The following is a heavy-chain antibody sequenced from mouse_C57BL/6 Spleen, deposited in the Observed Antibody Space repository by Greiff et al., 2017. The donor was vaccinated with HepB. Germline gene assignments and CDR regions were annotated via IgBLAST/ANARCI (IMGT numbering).Heavy chain of an antibody. Sequence: QVQLKQPGAELVKPGASVKMSCKASGYTFTSYWITWVKQRPGQGLEWIGDIYPGSGSTNYNEKFKSKATLTVDTSSSTAYMQLSSLTSEDSAVYYCARRDYSNYDAMDYWGQGTSVTVSS. CDR1: GYTFTSYW. V-gene: IGHV1-55*01. J-gene: IGHJ4*01. CDR3: ARRDYSNYDAMDY. D-gene: IGHD2-5*01. CDR2: IYPGSGST.